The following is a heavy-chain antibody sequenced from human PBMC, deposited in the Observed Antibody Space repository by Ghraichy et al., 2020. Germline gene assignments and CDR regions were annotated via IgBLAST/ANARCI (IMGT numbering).Heavy chain of an antibody. D-gene: IGHD6-13*01. CDR3: AKSLEKGQYSSSWYEYYYYYGMDV. J-gene: IGHJ6*02. CDR2: INHSGST. Sequence: SETLSLTCAVYGGSFSGYYWSWIRQPPGKGLEWIGEINHSGSTNYNPSLKSRVTISVDTSKNQFSLKLSSVTAADTAVYYCAKSLEKGQYSSSWYEYYYYYGMDVWGQGTTVTVSS. CDR1: GGSFSGYY. V-gene: IGHV4-34*01.